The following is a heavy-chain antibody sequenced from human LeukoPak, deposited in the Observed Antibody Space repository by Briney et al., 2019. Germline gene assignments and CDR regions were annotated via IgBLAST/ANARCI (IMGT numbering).Heavy chain of an antibody. CDR3: ARGGGGRCVVVPAAIGGS. Sequence: ASVKVSCKASGYTFTSYYMHWVRQAPGQGLEWMGIINPSGGSTSYAQKFQGRVTMTRDTSTSTVYMELSSLRSEDTAVYYCARGGGGRCVVVPAAIGGSWGQGTLVTVSS. D-gene: IGHD2-2*01. CDR1: GYTFTSYY. J-gene: IGHJ5*02. V-gene: IGHV1-46*01. CDR2: INPSGGST.